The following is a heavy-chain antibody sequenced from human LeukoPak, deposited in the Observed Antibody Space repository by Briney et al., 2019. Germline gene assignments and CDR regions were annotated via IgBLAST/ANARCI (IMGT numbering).Heavy chain of an antibody. Sequence: SVKVSCKASGYTFTSYYMHWVRQAPGQGLEWMGIINPSGGSTSYAQKFQGRVTMTRDTSTSTVYMELSSLRSEDTAVYYCARDFGPFRESPYWYFDLWGRGTLVAVSS. V-gene: IGHV1-46*01. J-gene: IGHJ2*01. CDR2: INPSGGST. CDR3: ARDFGPFRESPYWYFDL. D-gene: IGHD3-10*01. CDR1: GYTFTSYY.